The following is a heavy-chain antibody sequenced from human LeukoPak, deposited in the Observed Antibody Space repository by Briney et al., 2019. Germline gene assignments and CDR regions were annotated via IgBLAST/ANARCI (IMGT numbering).Heavy chain of an antibody. J-gene: IGHJ3*02. CDR3: AREGEDSDYGDYGTWGAFDI. CDR1: GGSISSGSYY. Sequence: SQTLSLTCTVSGGSISSGSYYWSWIRQPPGKGLEWIGYIYYSGSTNYNPSLKSRVTISVDTSKNQFSLKLSSVTAADTAVYYCAREGEDSDYGDYGTWGAFDIWGQGTMVTVSS. D-gene: IGHD4-17*01. V-gene: IGHV4-61*01. CDR2: IYYSGST.